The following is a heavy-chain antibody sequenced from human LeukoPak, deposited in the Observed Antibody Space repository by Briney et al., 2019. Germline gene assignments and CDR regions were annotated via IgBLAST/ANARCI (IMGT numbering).Heavy chain of an antibody. CDR3: ARQIYYDRSGYFYFN. J-gene: IGHJ4*02. CDR2: IDYRGIT. V-gene: IGHV4-59*08. Sequence: SETLSLTCTVSGGSMRSYYWSWIRQPPGKGLEWIGYIDYRGITTYNPSLKSRVTISIDTSKSQFSLKLSSVTAADTAVYYCARQIYYDRSGYFYFNWGQGTLVTVSS. D-gene: IGHD3-22*01. CDR1: GGSMRSYY.